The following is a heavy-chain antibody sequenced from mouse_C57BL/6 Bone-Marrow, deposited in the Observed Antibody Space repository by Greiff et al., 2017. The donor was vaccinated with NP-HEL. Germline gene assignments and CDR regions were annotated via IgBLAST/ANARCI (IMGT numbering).Heavy chain of an antibody. J-gene: IGHJ2*01. CDR2: LWSGGST. CDR1: GFSLTSYG. Sequence: VQLQESGPGLVQPSQSLSITCTVSGFSLTSYGVHWVRQSPGKGLEWLGVLWSGGSTAYNAAVISRLSMSKDNSKNQDMIKMNRLQADDTAIYYSARKGPNWDEGYFDYWGQGTTLTVSS. V-gene: IGHV2-2*01. CDR3: ARKGPNWDEGYFDY. D-gene: IGHD4-1*02.